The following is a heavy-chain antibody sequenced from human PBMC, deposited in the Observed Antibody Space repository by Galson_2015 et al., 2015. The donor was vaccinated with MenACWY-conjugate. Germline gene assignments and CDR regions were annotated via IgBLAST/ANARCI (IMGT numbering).Heavy chain of an antibody. V-gene: IGHV3-48*03. D-gene: IGHD2-2*01. J-gene: IGHJ4*02. CDR3: ATYCSSPSCYANGAY. Sequence: SLRLSCAASGFHFSSYEMNWVRQAPGKGLEWVSYISSTGNTIYFADSVKGRFTSSRDNAKNSLYLQMNSLRAEDTAVYYCATYCSSPSCYANGAYWGQGTLVTVSS. CDR1: GFHFSSYE. CDR2: ISSTGNTI.